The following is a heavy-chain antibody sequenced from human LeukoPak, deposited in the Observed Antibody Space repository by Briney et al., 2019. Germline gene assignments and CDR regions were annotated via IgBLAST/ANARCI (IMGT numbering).Heavy chain of an antibody. CDR3: ARKSAEYSSSNYFDY. J-gene: IGHJ4*02. V-gene: IGHV5-51*01. CDR1: GYSFTSYW. D-gene: IGHD6-6*01. Sequence: GESLKISCRGSGYSFTSYWIGWVRQMPGKGLEWMGIIYPGDSDTRYSPSFQGQVTISADKSISTAYLQWSSLKASDTAMYYCARKSAEYSSSNYFDYWGQGTLVTVSS. CDR2: IYPGDSDT.